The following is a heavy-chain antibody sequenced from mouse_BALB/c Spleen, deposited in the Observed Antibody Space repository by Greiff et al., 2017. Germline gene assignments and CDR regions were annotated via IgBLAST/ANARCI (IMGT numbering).Heavy chain of an antibody. D-gene: IGHD1-1*01. Sequence: DVHLVESGGGLVQPGGSLKLSCAASGFTFSSYGMSWVRQTPDKRLELVATINSNGGSTYYPDSVKGRFTISRDNAKNTLYLQMSSLKSEDTAMYYCARDYGSPDVWGAGTTVTVSS. V-gene: IGHV5-6-3*01. CDR3: ARDYGSPDV. CDR1: GFTFSSYG. CDR2: INSNGGST. J-gene: IGHJ1*01.